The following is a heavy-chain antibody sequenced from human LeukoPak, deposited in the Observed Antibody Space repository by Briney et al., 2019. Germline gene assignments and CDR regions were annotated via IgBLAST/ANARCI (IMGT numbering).Heavy chain of an antibody. V-gene: IGHV1-69*05. Sequence: GASVKVSCKASGYTFTSYGISWVRQAPGQGLEWMGGIIPIFGTANYAQKFQGRVTITTDESTSTAYMELSSLRSEDTAVYYCARRDSSSSFDYWGQGTLVTVSS. CDR2: IIPIFGTA. J-gene: IGHJ4*02. D-gene: IGHD6-6*01. CDR3: ARRDSSSSFDY. CDR1: GYTFTSYG.